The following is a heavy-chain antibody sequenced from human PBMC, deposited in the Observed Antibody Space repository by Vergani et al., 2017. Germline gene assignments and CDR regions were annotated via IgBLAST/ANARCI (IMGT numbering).Heavy chain of an antibody. D-gene: IGHD6-25*01. CDR2: LYNSGNT. CDR3: ARDPRSRGSFFFDF. V-gene: IGHV3-66*01. Sequence: RLVQSGGGLAHPGGSLRLSCAASGFTVSANYVGWVRQAPGKGLKWVAILYNSGNTFYADSVRGRFTISRDNSKNTVYLQVNRLRAEDTGLYYCARDPRSRGSFFFDFWGLGALVTVSS. CDR1: GFTVSANY. J-gene: IGHJ4*02.